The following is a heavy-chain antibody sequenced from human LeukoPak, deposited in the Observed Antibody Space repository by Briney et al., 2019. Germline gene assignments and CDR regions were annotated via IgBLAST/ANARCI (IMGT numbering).Heavy chain of an antibody. J-gene: IGHJ4*02. V-gene: IGHV4-59*01. D-gene: IGHD6-19*01. CDR1: GGSISSYY. Sequence: SETLSLTCTVSGGSISSYYWSWIRQPPGKGLEWIGYIYYSGSTNYNPSLKSRVTISVDTSKNQFSLKLSSVTAADTAVYYCARVLAVAGHYYFDYWGQGTLVTVSP. CDR2: IYYSGST. CDR3: ARVLAVAGHYYFDY.